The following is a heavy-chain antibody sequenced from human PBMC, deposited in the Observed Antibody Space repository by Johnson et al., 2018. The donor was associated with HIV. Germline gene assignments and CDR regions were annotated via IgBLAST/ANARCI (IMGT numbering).Heavy chain of an antibody. D-gene: IGHD3-10*01. Sequence: QVQLVESGGGLVKPGGSLRLSCAASGFTFSDYYMTWIRQAPGKGLEWVSYISSSGSTIYYADSVTGRFTISRDNAKNSLYLQMNSLRAEDTAVYYCASPKTPTRVVRGAFDIWGQGTMVTVSS. CDR2: ISSSGSTI. CDR1: GFTFSDYY. J-gene: IGHJ3*02. CDR3: ASPKTPTRVVRGAFDI. V-gene: IGHV3-11*04.